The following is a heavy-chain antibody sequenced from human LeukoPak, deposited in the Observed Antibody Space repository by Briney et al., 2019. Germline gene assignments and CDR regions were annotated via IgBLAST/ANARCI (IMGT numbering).Heavy chain of an antibody. J-gene: IGHJ4*02. CDR3: AKDRDDSSGSYYFDY. CDR2: ISYDGSNK. CDR1: GFTFRSYD. Sequence: GRSLRLSCTASGFTFRSYDMHWVRQAPGKGLEWVAVISYDGSNKYYADSVKGRFTISRDNSKNTLYLQMNSLRAEDTAVYYCAKDRDDSSGSYYFDYWGQGTLVTVSS. D-gene: IGHD3-22*01. V-gene: IGHV3-30*18.